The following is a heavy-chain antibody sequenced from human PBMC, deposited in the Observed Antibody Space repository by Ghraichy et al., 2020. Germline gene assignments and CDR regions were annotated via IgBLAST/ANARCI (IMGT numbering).Heavy chain of an antibody. D-gene: IGHD6-13*01. V-gene: IGHV4-59*01. CDR3: ARDQSGSS. J-gene: IGHJ4*02. CDR1: GGSISSYY. CDR2: IHYTGSS. Sequence: SQTLSLTCTVSGGSISSYYWSWIRQPPGKGLEWIGYIHYTGSSNYNPSLKSRVTMSVDTSKNQFSLNLRSVTAADTAVYYCARDQSGSSWGQGTLVTVST.